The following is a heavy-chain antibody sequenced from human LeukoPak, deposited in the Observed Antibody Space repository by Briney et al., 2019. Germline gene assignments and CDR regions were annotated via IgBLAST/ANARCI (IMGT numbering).Heavy chain of an antibody. D-gene: IGHD6-19*01. CDR2: ISGSGGST. CDR1: GFTFSSYA. Sequence: GGSLRLSCAASGFTFSSYAMSWVRQAPGKGLEWVSAISGSGGSTYYADSVKGRFTISRDNSKNTLYLQMNSLRAGDTAVYYCAKSFSGWSLYFDYWGQGTLVTVSS. CDR3: AKSFSGWSLYFDY. J-gene: IGHJ4*02. V-gene: IGHV3-23*01.